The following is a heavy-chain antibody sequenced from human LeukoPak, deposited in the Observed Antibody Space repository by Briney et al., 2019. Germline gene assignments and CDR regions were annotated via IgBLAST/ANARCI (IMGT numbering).Heavy chain of an antibody. V-gene: IGHV3-23*01. Sequence: PGGSLRLSCAAYGFTFSSYAMSWVRQAPGKGLEWVSGISHSGGSTYYADSVKGRFTISRDNSNNTLYLQMNRLRAEDTAIYYCAKRNGPKGATIGNFDYWGQGTLVTVSS. CDR2: ISHSGGST. CDR3: AKRNGPKGATIGNFDY. CDR1: GFTFSSYA. D-gene: IGHD1-26*01. J-gene: IGHJ4*02.